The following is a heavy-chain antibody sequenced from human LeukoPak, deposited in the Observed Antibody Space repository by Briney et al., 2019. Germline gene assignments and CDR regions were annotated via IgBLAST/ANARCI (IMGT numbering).Heavy chain of an antibody. D-gene: IGHD3-3*01. CDR3: ARAKRFLEWVDAFDI. J-gene: IGHJ3*02. V-gene: IGHV4-61*02. CDR2: IYTSGST. Sequence: SQTLSLTCTVSGGSISSGSYYWSWIRQPAGKGLEWIGRIYTSGSTNYNPSLKSRVTISVDTSKNQFSLKLSSVTAADTAVYYCARAKRFLEWVDAFDIWGQGTMVTVSS. CDR1: GGSISSGSYY.